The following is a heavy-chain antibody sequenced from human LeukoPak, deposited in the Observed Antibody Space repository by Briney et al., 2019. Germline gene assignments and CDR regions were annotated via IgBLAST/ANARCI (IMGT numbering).Heavy chain of an antibody. J-gene: IGHJ4*02. D-gene: IGHD6-19*01. CDR1: GFTFSRYS. CDR3: AKDQEAGNGFDY. CDR2: ICGSGGST. Sequence: GGSLRLSCAASGFTFSRYSMNWLRQAPGQGLEWVSAICGSGGSTYYADSVKGRFTISRDNSKNTLYLQMNSLRAEDTAVYYCAKDQEAGNGFDYWGQGTLVTVSS. V-gene: IGHV3-23*01.